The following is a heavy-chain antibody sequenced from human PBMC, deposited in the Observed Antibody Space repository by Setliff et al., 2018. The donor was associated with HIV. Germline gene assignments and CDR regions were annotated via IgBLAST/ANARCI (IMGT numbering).Heavy chain of an antibody. CDR2: IHTSGST. CDR1: GGSMNNYY. CDR3: ARHANGPYGPFGDLLYFDY. Sequence: KPSETLSLTCTVSGGSMNNYYWTWIRQPPGKGLEWIGYIHTSGSTKYTPSLKSRVTISLDTSKNQFSLKLTSVTAADTAVYYCARHANGPYGPFGDLLYFDYGGLGTLVTVSS. D-gene: IGHD2-21*02. V-gene: IGHV4-4*09. J-gene: IGHJ4*02.